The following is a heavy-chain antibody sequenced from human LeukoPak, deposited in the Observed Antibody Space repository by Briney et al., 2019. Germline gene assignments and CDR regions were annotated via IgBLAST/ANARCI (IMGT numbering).Heavy chain of an antibody. CDR2: INHSGST. CDR1: GGSFSGYY. Sequence: SETRSLTCAVYGGSFSGYYWSWIRRPPGKGLEWIGEINHSGSTNYNPSLKSRVTISVDTSKNQFSLKLSSVTAADTAVYYCASGRVVPYYFDYWGQGTLVTVSS. D-gene: IGHD3-3*01. CDR3: ASGRVVPYYFDY. J-gene: IGHJ4*02. V-gene: IGHV4-34*01.